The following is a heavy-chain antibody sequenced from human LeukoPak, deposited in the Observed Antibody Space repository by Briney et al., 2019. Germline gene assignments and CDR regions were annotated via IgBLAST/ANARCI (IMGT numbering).Heavy chain of an antibody. V-gene: IGHV4-59*01. Sequence: PSETLSLTCTVSGGSISSYYWSWIRQPPGKGLEWIGYIYYSGSTNYNPSLKSRVTISVDTSKNQFSLKLRSVTAADTAVYYCARVDGSCSGGSCPSGNWFDPWGQGTLVTVSS. J-gene: IGHJ5*02. CDR2: IYYSGST. CDR1: GGSISSYY. D-gene: IGHD2-15*01. CDR3: ARVDGSCSGGSCPSGNWFDP.